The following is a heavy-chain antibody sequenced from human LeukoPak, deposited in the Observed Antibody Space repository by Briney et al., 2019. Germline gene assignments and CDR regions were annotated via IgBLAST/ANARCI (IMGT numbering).Heavy chain of an antibody. CDR2: INSDGSST. CDR3: ARDSVYGDYYFDY. D-gene: IGHD4-17*01. J-gene: IGHJ4*02. Sequence: HPGGSLRLSCAASGFTFSSYWMHWVRQAPGEGLVWVSRINSDGSSTSYADSVKGRFTISRDNAKNTLYLQMNSLRAEDTAVYYCARDSVYGDYYFDYWGQGTLVTVSS. V-gene: IGHV3-74*01. CDR1: GFTFSSYW.